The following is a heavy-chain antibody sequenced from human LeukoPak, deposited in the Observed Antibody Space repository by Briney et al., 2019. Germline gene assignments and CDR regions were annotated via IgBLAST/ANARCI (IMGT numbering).Heavy chain of an antibody. CDR2: ISYSGST. Sequence: SETLSLTCTVSGGSISSSNYYWGWVRQPPGKGLGWIGTISYSGSTYYTPPLKSRVTMSVDTSKNQFSLKLSSVTAADTAVYYCAREGSSSFFGYWGQGTLVTVSS. D-gene: IGHD6-13*01. CDR3: AREGSSSFFGY. CDR1: GGSISSSNYY. J-gene: IGHJ4*02. V-gene: IGHV4-39*07.